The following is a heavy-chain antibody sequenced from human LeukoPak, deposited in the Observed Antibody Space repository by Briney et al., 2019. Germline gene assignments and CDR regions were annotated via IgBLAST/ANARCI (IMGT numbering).Heavy chain of an antibody. J-gene: IGHJ3*02. Sequence: GGSLRLSCAASGFTFSSYSMNWVRQAPGKGLEWVSSISSSSSYTYYADSVKGRFTISRDNAKNSLYLQMNSLRAEDTAVYYCARDEYSSATDIWGQGTMVTVSS. CDR1: GFTFSSYS. CDR3: ARDEYSSATDI. CDR2: ISSSSSYT. D-gene: IGHD6-19*01. V-gene: IGHV3-21*01.